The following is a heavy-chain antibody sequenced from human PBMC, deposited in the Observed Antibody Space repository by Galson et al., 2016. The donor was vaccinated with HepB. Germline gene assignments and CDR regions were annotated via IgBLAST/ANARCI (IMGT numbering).Heavy chain of an antibody. CDR1: GDSVTNDETT. D-gene: IGHD5-18*01. CDR3: TRGYMQPGMNV. Sequence: CAISGDSVTNDETTWNRIMQSPSRGPEWLGRTYYRSQWFNEYAVSVKSRITINPDTSRNQFSLQLDSETPDDTAAYFCTRGYMQPGMNVWGQGTTVTVSS. J-gene: IGHJ6*02. CDR2: TYYRSQWFN. V-gene: IGHV6-1*01.